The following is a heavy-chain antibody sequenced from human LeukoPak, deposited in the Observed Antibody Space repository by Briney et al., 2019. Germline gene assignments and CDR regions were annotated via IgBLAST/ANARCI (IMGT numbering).Heavy chain of an antibody. J-gene: IGHJ4*02. CDR1: GFTFDDYA. CDR3: AKDSPGIAAQGDYFDY. CDR2: ISWNSGSI. D-gene: IGHD6-6*01. V-gene: IGHV3-9*01. Sequence: GRSLRLSCAASGFTFDDYAMHWVRQAPGKGLEWVSGISWNSGSIGYADSVKGRFTISRDNSKNTLYLQMNSLRAEDTAVYYCAKDSPGIAAQGDYFDYWGQGTLVTVSS.